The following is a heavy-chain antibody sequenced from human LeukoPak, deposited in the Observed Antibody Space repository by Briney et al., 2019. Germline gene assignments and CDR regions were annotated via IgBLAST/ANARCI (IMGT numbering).Heavy chain of an antibody. CDR3: ARVGSWDAFDI. CDR1: GFTFSNSA. D-gene: IGHD1-26*01. V-gene: IGHV3-64*01. CDR2: ITSNGDRT. Sequence: GGSLRLSCAASGFTFSNSAMHWVRQAPGKGPEYVSAITSNGDRTYYANSLKGRFTISRDNSKNTLYLQMGSLRAEDMAVYYCARVGSWDAFDIWGQGTMVTVSS. J-gene: IGHJ3*02.